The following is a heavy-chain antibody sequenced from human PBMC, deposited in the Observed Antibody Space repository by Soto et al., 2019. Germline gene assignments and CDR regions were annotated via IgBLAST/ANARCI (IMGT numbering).Heavy chain of an antibody. V-gene: IGHV1-18*04. J-gene: IGHJ6*02. CDR1: GYTFTRYG. CDR2: ISAYNGNT. CDR3: ARFSGGSYNTYYFYYGMDV. Sequence: GASVKVSCKASGYTFTRYGIRWVRQAPGQGLDWMGWISAYNGNTKYAQDLQGRVTMTTDTSTSTAYMELRSLRSDDTAMYYCARFSGGSYNTYYFYYGMDVWGQGTTVTVSS. D-gene: IGHD2-15*01.